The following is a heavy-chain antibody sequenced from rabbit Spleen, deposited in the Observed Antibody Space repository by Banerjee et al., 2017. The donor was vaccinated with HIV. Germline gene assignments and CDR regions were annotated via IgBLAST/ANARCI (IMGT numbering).Heavy chain of an antibody. J-gene: IGHJ4*01. CDR2: IYAGSSGST. V-gene: IGHV1S40*01. CDR1: GFSFSSRYY. CDR3: VREAGYGGYGDANL. D-gene: IGHD6-1*01. Sequence: QSLEESGGDLVKPGASLTLTCTASGFSFSSRYYMCWVRQAPGKGLEWIACIYAGSSGSTYYASWAKGRFTISKTSSTTMTLQMTSLTAADTATYFCVREAGYGGYGDANLWGPGTLVTVS.